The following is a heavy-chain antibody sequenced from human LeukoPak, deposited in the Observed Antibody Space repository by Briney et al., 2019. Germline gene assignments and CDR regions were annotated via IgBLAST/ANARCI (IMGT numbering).Heavy chain of an antibody. CDR1: GLTFSRYS. J-gene: IGHJ5*02. CDR3: ARDFFTDYIVVVTARTGFDP. D-gene: IGHD2-21*02. CDR2: ISSSSCYI. Sequence: GGALRLSCAASGLTFSRYSMNLVRQAPGKGLEGVSSISSSSCYIYYAHSVKGRFTISRDNAKNSLYLQMNSLRAEDTAVYYCARDFFTDYIVVVTARTGFDPWGQGTLVTVSS. V-gene: IGHV3-21*01.